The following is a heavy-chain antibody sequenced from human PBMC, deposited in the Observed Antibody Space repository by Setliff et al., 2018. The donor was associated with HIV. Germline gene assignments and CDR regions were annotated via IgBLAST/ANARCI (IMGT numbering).Heavy chain of an antibody. CDR2: IYHSGST. CDR3: ARQWAERVMDV. J-gene: IGHJ6*03. V-gene: IGHV4-39*01. CDR1: GGAIDSFSYY. Sequence: SETLSLTCAVSGGAIDSFSYYWGWIRQTPGKELEWIGNIYHSGSTNYNPSLKSRAAISVDRSKRHFFLKLRSVTAADTAVYYGARQWAERVMDVWGNGTTVTVSS. D-gene: IGHD1-26*01.